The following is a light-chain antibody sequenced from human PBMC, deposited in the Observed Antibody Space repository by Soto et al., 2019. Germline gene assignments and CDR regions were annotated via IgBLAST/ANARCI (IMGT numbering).Light chain of an antibody. CDR2: GAS. Sequence: DIVLTQSPGPLSLSPGERATLSCTASQSVSSSYLAWYQQKPGQAPRLLIYGASSRATGIPDRFSGSGSGTDVTLTISRLEPEDFAGYYCQQYGSSPRTFGQGTKVE. CDR1: QSVSSSY. V-gene: IGKV3-20*01. CDR3: QQYGSSPRT. J-gene: IGKJ1*01.